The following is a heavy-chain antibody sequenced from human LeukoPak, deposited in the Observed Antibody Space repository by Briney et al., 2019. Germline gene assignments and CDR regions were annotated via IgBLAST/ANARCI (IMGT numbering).Heavy chain of an antibody. CDR3: ARPQDFGLSGMNAFDI. CDR2: IYPGDSDT. CDR1: GYSFNTYW. Sequence: GESLKISCKGSGYSFNTYWIGWVRQMPGEGLEWMGLIYPGDSDTKYSPFFQGQVTISADKSISTAYLQWSSLKASDTAMYYCARPQDFGLSGMNAFDIWGQGTMVTVSS. V-gene: IGHV5-51*01. D-gene: IGHD1-26*01. J-gene: IGHJ3*02.